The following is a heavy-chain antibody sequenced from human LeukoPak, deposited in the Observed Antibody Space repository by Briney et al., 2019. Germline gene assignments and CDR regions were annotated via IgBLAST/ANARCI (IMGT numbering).Heavy chain of an antibody. CDR3: AKLITIFGVVIY. CDR2: ISGSGGST. D-gene: IGHD3-3*01. V-gene: IGHV3-23*01. J-gene: IGHJ4*02. Sequence: PGGSLRLSCAASGFTFSSYAMSWVRQAPGRGLEWVSAISGSGGSTYYADSVKGRFTISRDNSKNTLYLQMNSLRAEDTAVYYCAKLITIFGVVIYWGQGTLVTVSS. CDR1: GFTFSSYA.